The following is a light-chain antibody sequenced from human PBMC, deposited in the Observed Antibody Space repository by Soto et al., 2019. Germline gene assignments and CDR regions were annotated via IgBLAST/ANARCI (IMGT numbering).Light chain of an antibody. V-gene: IGLV1-51*01. CDR3: GTWDSSLSAGGVV. J-gene: IGLJ2*01. CDR1: SSNIGNNY. Sequence: QSLLTQPPSVSAAPGQKVTISCSGSSSNIGNNYVSWYQQLPGTAPKLLIYDNNKRPSGIPDRFSGSKSGTSATLGITGLPTGDEADYYCGTWDSSLSAGGVVFGGGTKVTVL. CDR2: DNN.